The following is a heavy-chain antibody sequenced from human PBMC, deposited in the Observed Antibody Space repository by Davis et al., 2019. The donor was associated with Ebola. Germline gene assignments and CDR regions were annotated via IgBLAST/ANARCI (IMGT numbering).Heavy chain of an antibody. CDR3: ARDLGMIVPAGYFDY. CDR1: GYTFTNYY. D-gene: IGHD3-22*01. V-gene: IGHV1-46*01. Sequence: ASVKVSCKASGYTFTNYYMHWVRQAPGQGLEWMGMINPNDGRTIYAQKFQGRVTVTRDTSTTTVYMDLSSLRSEDTAVYYCARDLGMIVPAGYFDYWGQGTLVTVSS. J-gene: IGHJ4*02. CDR2: INPNDGRT.